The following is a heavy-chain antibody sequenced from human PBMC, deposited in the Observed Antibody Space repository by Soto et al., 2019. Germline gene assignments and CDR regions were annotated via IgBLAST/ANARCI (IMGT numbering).Heavy chain of an antibody. J-gene: IGHJ4*02. Sequence: ASVKVSCKASGYTFTAYFIHWVRQAPGQGLEWMGWINPGSGGTNFAQKFQGRVTMTRDTSISTAYMELSSLTSDDTAVYYCARESPVVGARYFDYWGQGTLVTVSS. D-gene: IGHD1-26*01. CDR1: GYTFTAYF. CDR2: INPGSGGT. CDR3: ARESPVVGARYFDY. V-gene: IGHV1-2*02.